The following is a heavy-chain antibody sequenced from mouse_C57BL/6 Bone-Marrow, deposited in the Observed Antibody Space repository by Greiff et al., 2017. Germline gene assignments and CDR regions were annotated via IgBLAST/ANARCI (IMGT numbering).Heavy chain of an antibody. CDR1: GFTFSSYA. CDR3: ARDGDWAWFAY. J-gene: IGHJ3*01. D-gene: IGHD4-1*01. V-gene: IGHV5-4*01. CDR2: ISDGGSYT. Sequence: EVKLVESGGGLVKPGGSLKLSCAASGFTFSSYAMSWVRQTPEKRLEWVATISDGGSYTYYPDNVKGRFTISRDNAKNNLYLQMSHLKSEDTAMYYCARDGDWAWFAYWGQGTLVTVSA.